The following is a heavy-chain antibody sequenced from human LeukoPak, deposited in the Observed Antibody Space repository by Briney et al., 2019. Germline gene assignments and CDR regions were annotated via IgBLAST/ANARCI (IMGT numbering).Heavy chain of an antibody. CDR3: ARDPGGSGWYFGF. Sequence: EASVKVSCKTSGYTFTGYFMHWVRQAPGQGPEWMGWINPNNGGTKYAQKFQGRVTMTRDTSISTAFMELSRLGSDDTAVYYCARDPGGSGWYFGFWGQGTLATVSS. J-gene: IGHJ4*02. V-gene: IGHV1-2*02. CDR1: GYTFTGYF. D-gene: IGHD6-19*01. CDR2: INPNNGGT.